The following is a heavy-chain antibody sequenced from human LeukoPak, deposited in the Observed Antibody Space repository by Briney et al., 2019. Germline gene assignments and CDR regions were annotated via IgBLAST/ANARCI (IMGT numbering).Heavy chain of an antibody. CDR3: ARDLVRGYTQRGNWFDP. Sequence: VASVKVSCKASGGTFSSYAISWVRQAPGQGLEWMGGIIPIFGTANYAQKFQGRVTITADESTSTAYMELSSLRSEDTAVYYCARDLVRGYTQRGNWFDPWGQGTLVTVSS. CDR1: GGTFSSYA. CDR2: IIPIFGTA. J-gene: IGHJ5*02. V-gene: IGHV1-69*13. D-gene: IGHD5-18*01.